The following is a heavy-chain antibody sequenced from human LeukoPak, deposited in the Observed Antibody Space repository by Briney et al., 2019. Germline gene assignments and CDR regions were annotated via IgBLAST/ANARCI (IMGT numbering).Heavy chain of an antibody. CDR2: IYHSGLT. V-gene: IGHV4-4*02. J-gene: IGHJ4*02. D-gene: IGHD3-10*01. CDR3: ASNLYGSGNYFAY. CDR1: GGSISSSNW. Sequence: ASGTLSLTCAVSGGSISSSNWWSWVRQPPGKGLEWIGEIYHSGLTYFNPSLKSQVTISVDTSKNQFFLYLTSVTAADTAVYYCASNLYGSGNYFAYWGQGTLVTVS.